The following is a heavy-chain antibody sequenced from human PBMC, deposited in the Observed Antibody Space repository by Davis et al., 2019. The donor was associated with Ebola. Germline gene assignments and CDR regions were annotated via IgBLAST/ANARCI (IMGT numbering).Heavy chain of an antibody. V-gene: IGHV4-4*02. CDR2: INHSGST. CDR1: GGSISSSNW. J-gene: IGHJ6*02. CDR3: ARVELGLSSRMDV. D-gene: IGHD3-16*02. Sequence: MPSETLSLTCAVSGGSISSSNWWSWVRQPPGKGLEWIGEINHSGSTNYNPSLKSRVTISVDTSKNQFSLQLNSVTPEDTAVYYCARVELGLSSRMDVWGQGTTVTVSS.